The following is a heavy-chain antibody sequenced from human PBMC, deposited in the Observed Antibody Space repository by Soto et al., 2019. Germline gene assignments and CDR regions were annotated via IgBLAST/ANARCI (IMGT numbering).Heavy chain of an antibody. Sequence: GASVKVSCKASGYIFTTYGISWVRQAPGQGLEWMGWINTSNGNTNYAQRFQGRVTMTTDTSTTTAYMELRSLRSDDTAVYYCARDGDVVPAAIFAFAEFDPWGQGTLVTVSS. CDR1: GYIFTTYG. V-gene: IGHV1-18*01. J-gene: IGHJ5*02. CDR2: INTSNGNT. CDR3: ARDGDVVPAAIFAFAEFDP. D-gene: IGHD2-2*01.